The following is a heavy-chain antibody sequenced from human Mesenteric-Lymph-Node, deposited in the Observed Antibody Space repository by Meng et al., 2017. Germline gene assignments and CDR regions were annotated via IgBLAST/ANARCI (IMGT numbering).Heavy chain of an antibody. CDR3: ARDLPGGTKRTWLDL. D-gene: IGHD1-14*01. Sequence: QVQLVQSGAEVKKPGASVKVSCEASGFIFTSYAISWVRQAPGQGLQYMGWISAYNGNTNYAQELQGRVTMTTDTSTSTAYMELRSLRSDDTAVYYCARDLPGGTKRTWLDLWGQGTLVTVSS. V-gene: IGHV1-18*01. J-gene: IGHJ5*02. CDR2: ISAYNGNT. CDR1: GFIFTSYA.